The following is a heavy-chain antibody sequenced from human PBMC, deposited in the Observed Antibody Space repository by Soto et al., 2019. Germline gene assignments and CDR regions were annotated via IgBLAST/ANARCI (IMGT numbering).Heavy chain of an antibody. Sequence: GGSLRLSCAASGFTFSSYAMSWVRQAPGEGLEWVSAISGTGGSTYYADSVKGRFAVSRDNSKNTLYLQMSSLRAEDTAVYYCAQGQWDLLPPDYWGQGTLVTVSS. V-gene: IGHV3-23*01. D-gene: IGHD1-26*01. J-gene: IGHJ4*02. CDR3: AQGQWDLLPPDY. CDR2: ISGTGGST. CDR1: GFTFSSYA.